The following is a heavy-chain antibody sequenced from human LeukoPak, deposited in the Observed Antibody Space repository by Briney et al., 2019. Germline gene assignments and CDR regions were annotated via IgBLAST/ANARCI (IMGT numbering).Heavy chain of an antibody. CDR3: ARDPLYGDYEYYYYYGMDV. CDR1: GGTFSSYA. V-gene: IGHV1-69*13. J-gene: IGHJ6*02. Sequence: SVKVSCKASGGTFSSYAISWGRQAPGQGLEWMGGIIPIFGTANYAQKFQGRVTITADESTSTAYMELSSLRSEDTAVYYCARDPLYGDYEYYYYYGMDVWGQGTTVTVSS. D-gene: IGHD4-17*01. CDR2: IIPIFGTA.